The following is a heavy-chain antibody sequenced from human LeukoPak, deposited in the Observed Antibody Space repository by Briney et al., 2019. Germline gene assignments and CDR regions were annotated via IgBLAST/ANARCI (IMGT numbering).Heavy chain of an antibody. J-gene: IGHJ4*02. Sequence: PSETLSLTCSVHGGSFIGYHLNWIRQSPEKGLEWIGEINDRGHTNYNPSLESRVTISVDASKKQFSLKLNSVTAADTAVYYCARDPTTVVTLPYYFDFWGQGTLVTVSS. D-gene: IGHD4-23*01. CDR3: ARDPTTVVTLPYYFDF. CDR1: GGSFIGYH. V-gene: IGHV4-34*01. CDR2: INDRGHT.